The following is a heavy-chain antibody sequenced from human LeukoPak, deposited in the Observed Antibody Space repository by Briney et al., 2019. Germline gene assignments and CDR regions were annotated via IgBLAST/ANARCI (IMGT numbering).Heavy chain of an antibody. CDR1: GFTFNSYW. CDR3: ARDRLTNDAFDI. CDR2: INSDGSGT. V-gene: IGHV3-74*01. D-gene: IGHD2-8*01. J-gene: IGHJ3*02. Sequence: GGSLRLSCAASGFTFNSYWMHCVRQAPGKGLVWVSRINSDGSGTSDADFVKGRFTISRDNSKNTLYLQMNSLRAEDTAMYYCARDRLTNDAFDIWGQGTMVTVS.